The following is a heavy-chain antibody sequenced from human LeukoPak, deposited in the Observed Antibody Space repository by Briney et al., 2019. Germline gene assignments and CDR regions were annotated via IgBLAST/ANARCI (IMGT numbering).Heavy chain of an antibody. V-gene: IGHV5-51*01. D-gene: IGHD2-2*01. J-gene: IGHJ6*03. CDR3: ARFICSSTSCYFNYMDV. CDR1: GYTFTTYW. Sequence: GESLKIPCKGSGYTFTTYWIGWVRQMPGKGLEWMGIVSPGDSDTRYSPSFQGQVTISADKSISTAYLQWSSLKASDTAMYYCARFICSSTSCYFNYMDVWGKGTTVTVSS. CDR2: VSPGDSDT.